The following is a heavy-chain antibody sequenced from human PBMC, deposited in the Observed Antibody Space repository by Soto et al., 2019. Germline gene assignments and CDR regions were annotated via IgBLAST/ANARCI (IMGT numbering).Heavy chain of an antibody. Sequence: SETLSLTCTVSGASITSGNYYWGWIRQPPGKGLQWIGSSSYTGNTYFNPSLRSRVTISFDTSKNQFSLRLTSVTASDTAVYYCVREYSDSSGYSPYFDYWGQGTLVT. V-gene: IGHV4-39*02. CDR2: SSYTGNT. J-gene: IGHJ4*02. CDR3: VREYSDSSGYSPYFDY. CDR1: GASITSGNYY. D-gene: IGHD3-22*01.